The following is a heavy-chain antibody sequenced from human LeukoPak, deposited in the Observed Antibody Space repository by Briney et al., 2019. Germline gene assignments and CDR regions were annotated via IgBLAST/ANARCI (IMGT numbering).Heavy chain of an antibody. CDR3: ARQGRYCSSTSCLTYYYYYYYMDV. D-gene: IGHD2-2*01. V-gene: IGHV4-34*01. Sequence: SETLSLTCAVYGGSFSGYYWSWIRQPPGKGLEWIGEINHSGSTNYNPSLKSRVTISVDTSKNQFSLKLSSVTAADTAVYYCARQGRYCSSTSCLTYYYYYYYMDVWGKGTTVTVSS. CDR2: INHSGST. J-gene: IGHJ6*03. CDR1: GGSFSGYY.